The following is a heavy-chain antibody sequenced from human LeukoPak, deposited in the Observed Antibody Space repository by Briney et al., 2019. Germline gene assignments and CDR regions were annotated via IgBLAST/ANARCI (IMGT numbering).Heavy chain of an antibody. D-gene: IGHD3-22*01. CDR1: GFTFSSYS. V-gene: IGHV3-21*01. Sequence: GGSLRLSCAGSGFTFSSYSMNWVRQAPGKGLEWVSCISSSSSYIYYADSVKGRFTISRDNAKNSLYLQMNSLRAEDTAVYYCARDSRIQYYDSSGYYYRDFDYWGQGTLVTVSS. J-gene: IGHJ4*02. CDR2: ISSSSSYI. CDR3: ARDSRIQYYDSSGYYYRDFDY.